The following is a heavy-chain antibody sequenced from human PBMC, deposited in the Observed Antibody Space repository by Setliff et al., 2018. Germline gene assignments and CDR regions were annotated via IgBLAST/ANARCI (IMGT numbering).Heavy chain of an antibody. Sequence: GASVKVSCKASAFTKYYVHWVRQAPGQGLEWMGWISPYSGESNYAQKFQDRLTVTADTSTKTTYMELRSLTSDDTAVYYCARGPPDFVVVPAAAKFDYWGPGTLVTVSS. CDR1: AFTKYY. D-gene: IGHD2-2*01. V-gene: IGHV1-2*02. CDR3: ARGPPDFVVVPAAAKFDY. CDR2: ISPYSGES. J-gene: IGHJ4*02.